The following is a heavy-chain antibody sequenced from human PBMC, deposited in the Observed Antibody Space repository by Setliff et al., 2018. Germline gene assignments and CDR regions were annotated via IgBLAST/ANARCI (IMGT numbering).Heavy chain of an antibody. CDR2: IYPGDSHT. D-gene: IGHD2-21*01. CDR3: ARRGERFFNWFDP. J-gene: IGHJ5*02. CDR1: GDSLSSYW. V-gene: IGHV5-51*01. Sequence: PGESLKISCKVSGDSLSSYWIAWVRQMPGKGLEWMGIIYPGDSHTRYSPSFQGQVTISTDTSINTAFLQWNNLKASDTAVYYCARRGERFFNWFDPWGQGTLVTVSS.